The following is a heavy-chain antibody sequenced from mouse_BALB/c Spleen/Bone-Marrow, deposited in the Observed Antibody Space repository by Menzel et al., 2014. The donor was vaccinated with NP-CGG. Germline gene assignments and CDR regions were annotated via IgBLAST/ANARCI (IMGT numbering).Heavy chain of an antibody. CDR2: ILPGSGSS. J-gene: IGHJ4*01. V-gene: IGHV1-9*01. CDR3: ARTADGYYYAMDY. CDR1: GYTFSNYW. D-gene: IGHD2-3*01. Sequence: QVQLQQSGAELMKPGASVKISCKATGYTFSNYWIVWIKQRPGHGLEWIGEILPGSGSSNYNEKLKGKATFTADTSSNTAYMQLSSLTSEDSAVYYCARTADGYYYAMDYWGQGTSVTVSS.